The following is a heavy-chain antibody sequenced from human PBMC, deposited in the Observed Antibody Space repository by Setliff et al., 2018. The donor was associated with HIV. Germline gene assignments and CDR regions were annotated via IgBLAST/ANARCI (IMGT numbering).Heavy chain of an antibody. CDR2: VDPKNGKT. CDR3: ARVFYSSSWYNGWFDP. V-gene: IGHV1-69-2*01. CDR1: GYTFTDYY. J-gene: IGHJ5*02. Sequence: GASVKVSCKASGYTFTDYYMHWVQQAPGKGLEWMGRVDPKNGKTLYAENLRGRITITADTSTDTAYMELNSLRSDDTAVYYCARVFYSSSWYNGWFDPWGQGTLVTVSS. D-gene: IGHD6-13*01.